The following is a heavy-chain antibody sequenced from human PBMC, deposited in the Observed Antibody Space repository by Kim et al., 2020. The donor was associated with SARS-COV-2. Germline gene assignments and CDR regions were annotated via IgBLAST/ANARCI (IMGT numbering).Heavy chain of an antibody. CDR2: IYYSGST. CDR1: GGSISSSSYY. Sequence: SETLSLTCTVSGGSISSSSYYWGWIRQPPGKGLEWIGSIYYSGSTYYNPSLKSRVTISVDTSKNQFSLKLSSVTAADTAVYYCASKISPWIQLREGLDYWGQGTLVTVSS. V-gene: IGHV4-39*01. D-gene: IGHD5-18*01. CDR3: ASKISPWIQLREGLDY. J-gene: IGHJ4*02.